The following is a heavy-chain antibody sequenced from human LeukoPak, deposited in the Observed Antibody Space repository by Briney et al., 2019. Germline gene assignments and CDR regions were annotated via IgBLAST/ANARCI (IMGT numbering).Heavy chain of an antibody. CDR1: GFTFNNYA. V-gene: IGHV3-23*01. J-gene: IGHJ4*02. D-gene: IGHD2/OR15-2a*01. Sequence: PGGSPRLSCAASGFTFNNYAMNWVRQAPGKGLEWVSSISGSGGNTYYADSVKGRFTISRDNSKNTLYLQMNSLRAEDTAVYYCAKDSAKKYDDYWGQGTLVTVSS. CDR3: AKDSAKKYDDY. CDR2: ISGSGGNT.